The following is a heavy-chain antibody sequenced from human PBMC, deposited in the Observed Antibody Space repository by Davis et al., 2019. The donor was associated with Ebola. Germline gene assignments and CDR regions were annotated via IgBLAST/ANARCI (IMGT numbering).Heavy chain of an antibody. CDR3: ARAISIAVAGLYYFDY. CDR2: FTSSTI. CDR1: GFTFSNYN. V-gene: IGHV3-21*01. D-gene: IGHD6-19*01. J-gene: IGHJ4*02. Sequence: GESLKISCAASGFTFSNYNMNWVRQAPGKGLEWVSSFTSSTIYYTDSVKGRFTISRDNAKNSLYLQMNSLRAEDTAVYYCARAISIAVAGLYYFDYWGQGTLVTVSS.